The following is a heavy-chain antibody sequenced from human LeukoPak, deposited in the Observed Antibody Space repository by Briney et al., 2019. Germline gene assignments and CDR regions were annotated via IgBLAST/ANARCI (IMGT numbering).Heavy chain of an antibody. CDR2: ISYDGSNK. V-gene: IGHV3-30*04. CDR3: VRGDRYFFDF. Sequence: PGRSLRLSCAASGFTFSSFAIHWVRQAPGKGLEWVAVISYDGSNKYYADSVKGRFTISRDNSKNTLYLQMNSLRAEDTAIYYCVRGDRYFFDFWGQGTLVTVSS. D-gene: IGHD1-14*01. CDR1: GFTFSSFA. J-gene: IGHJ4*02.